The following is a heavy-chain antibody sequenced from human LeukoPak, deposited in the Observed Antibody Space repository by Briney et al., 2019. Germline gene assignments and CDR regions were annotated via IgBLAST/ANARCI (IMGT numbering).Heavy chain of an antibody. Sequence: PSETLSLTCTVSGGSISSYYWGWIRQPPGKGLEWIGYIYYSGSTNYKPSLKSRVTISVDTSKNQFSLKLSSVTAADTAVYYCARGSYYGSGNDFRFDPWGQGTLVTVSS. J-gene: IGHJ5*02. CDR1: GGSISSYY. V-gene: IGHV4-59*01. CDR3: ARGSYYGSGNDFRFDP. CDR2: IYYSGST. D-gene: IGHD3-10*01.